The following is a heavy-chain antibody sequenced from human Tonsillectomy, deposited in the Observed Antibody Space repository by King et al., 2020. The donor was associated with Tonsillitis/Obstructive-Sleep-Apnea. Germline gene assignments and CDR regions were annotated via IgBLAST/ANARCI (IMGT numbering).Heavy chain of an antibody. CDR3: ARDPIDPTPTVTTGPTFDY. CDR2: ISYDGSNK. Sequence: VQLVESGGGVVQPGRSLRLSCAASGFTFSSYAMHWVRQAPGKGLEWVAVISYDGSNKYYADSVKGRFTISRDNSKNTLYLQMNSLRAEDTAVYYCARDPIDPTPTVTTGPTFDYWGQGTLVTVSS. J-gene: IGHJ4*02. V-gene: IGHV3-30*04. CDR1: GFTFSSYA. D-gene: IGHD4-17*01.